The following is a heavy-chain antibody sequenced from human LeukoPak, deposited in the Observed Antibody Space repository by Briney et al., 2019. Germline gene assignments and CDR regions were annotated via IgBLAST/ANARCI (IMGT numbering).Heavy chain of an antibody. Sequence: GGSLRLSCAASGFTFSSYAMSWVRQAPGKGLEWVSAISGSGGSTYYADSVMGRFTISRDNSKNTLYLQMNSLRAEDTAVYYCAKGGQQLVRFNWFDPWGQGTLVTVSS. CDR1: GFTFSSYA. V-gene: IGHV3-23*01. D-gene: IGHD6-13*01. J-gene: IGHJ5*02. CDR2: ISGSGGST. CDR3: AKGGQQLVRFNWFDP.